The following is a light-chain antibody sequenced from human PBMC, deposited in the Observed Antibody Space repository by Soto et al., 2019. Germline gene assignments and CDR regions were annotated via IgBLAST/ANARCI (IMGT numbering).Light chain of an antibody. CDR1: QSISSW. CDR3: QQYNSYSWT. V-gene: IGKV1-5*01. Sequence: DIQMTQSPSTLSASVGDRVTITCRASQSISSWLAWYQQKPGKAPKLLIYDASSLESGVPSRFSGRCSGTEFALTISSRQPDDFATYYCQQYNSYSWTFGQGTKVEI. CDR2: DAS. J-gene: IGKJ1*01.